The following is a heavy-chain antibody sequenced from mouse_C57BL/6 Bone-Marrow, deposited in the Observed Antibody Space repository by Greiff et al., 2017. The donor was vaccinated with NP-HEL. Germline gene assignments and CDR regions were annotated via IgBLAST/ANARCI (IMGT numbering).Heavy chain of an antibody. V-gene: IGHV1-69*01. CDR1: GYTFTSYW. Sequence: QVQLQQSGAELVMPGASVKLSCKASGYTFTSYWMHWVKQRPGQGLEWIGEIDPSDSYTKYNQKFKGKSTLTVDKSSSTAYMQLSSLTSEDSAVYYCARSVTTYAMDYWGQGTSVTVSS. CDR3: ARSVTTYAMDY. CDR2: IDPSDSYT. J-gene: IGHJ4*01. D-gene: IGHD2-3*01.